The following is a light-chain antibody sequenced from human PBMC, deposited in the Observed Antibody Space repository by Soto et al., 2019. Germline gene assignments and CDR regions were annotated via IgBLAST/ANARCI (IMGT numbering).Light chain of an antibody. CDR1: SSDVGGYNY. CDR2: EVS. V-gene: IGLV2-14*01. CDR3: SSYTSSSTLEV. Sequence: QSVLTQPASVSGSPGQSSTISFTGTSSDVGGYNYVSWYQQHPGKAPKLMIYEVSNRPSGVSNRFSGSKSGNTASLTISGLQAEDEADYYCSSYTSSSTLEVFGTGTKVPS. J-gene: IGLJ1*01.